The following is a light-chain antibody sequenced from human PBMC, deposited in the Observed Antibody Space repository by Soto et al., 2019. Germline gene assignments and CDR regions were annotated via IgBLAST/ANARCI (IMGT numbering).Light chain of an antibody. CDR3: QQYNDWPLT. J-gene: IGKJ4*01. V-gene: IGKV3-15*01. CDR1: QSVTSD. Sequence: EIVLTQSPATLFVSPGERATLSCRASQSVTSDLAWYQHKPGQAPRLLIYDASSRATGIPARFSGSGSGTEFTLAISSLQSEDLAVYYCQQYNDWPLTFGGGNKVEIK. CDR2: DAS.